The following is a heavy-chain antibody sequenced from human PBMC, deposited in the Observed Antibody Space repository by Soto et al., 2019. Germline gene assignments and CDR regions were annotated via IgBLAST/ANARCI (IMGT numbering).Heavy chain of an antibody. CDR1: GGSISSGGYY. CDR3: AISSGYADWFDP. J-gene: IGHJ5*02. D-gene: IGHD3-22*01. Sequence: SETLSLTCTVSGGSISSGGYYWSWIRQHPGKGLEWIGYIYYSGSTYYNPSLKSRVTISVDTSKNQFSLKLWSVTAADTAVYYCAISSGYADWFDPWGQGTLVTVSS. CDR2: IYYSGST. V-gene: IGHV4-31*03.